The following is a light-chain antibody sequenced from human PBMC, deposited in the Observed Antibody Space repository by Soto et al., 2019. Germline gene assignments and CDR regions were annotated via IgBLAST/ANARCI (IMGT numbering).Light chain of an antibody. CDR2: GAS. V-gene: IGKV3-20*01. CDR3: QQYGSSPTWT. CDR1: QSVGSKS. Sequence: EIVLRQSAGTLYFSLGERGSISCSALQSVGSKSLAWYQHKPGQTPRLXXXGASTRATGIPDRFSGVGSGTDFTLIISRLETDDFAIYYSQQYGSSPTWTFGQGTKVDI. J-gene: IGKJ1*01.